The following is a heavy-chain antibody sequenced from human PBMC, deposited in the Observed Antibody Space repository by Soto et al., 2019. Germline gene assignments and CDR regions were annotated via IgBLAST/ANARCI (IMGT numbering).Heavy chain of an antibody. V-gene: IGHV1-8*01. CDR3: ARRMSSSQFYYYMDV. CDR1: GYTFTSHN. J-gene: IGHJ6*03. CDR2: MNPNSGNA. Sequence: QVQLEQSGAEVKKPGASVKVSCKASGYTFTSHNIVWVRQASGQELEWVGGMNPNSGNADYAWKFQGRVTMTRDTSISTAYMELSSLTSEDTAVYYCARRMSSSQFYYYMDVWGKGTTVTVSS. D-gene: IGHD6-6*01.